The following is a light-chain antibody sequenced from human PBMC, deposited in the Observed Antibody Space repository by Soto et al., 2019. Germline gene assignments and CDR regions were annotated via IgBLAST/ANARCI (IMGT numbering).Light chain of an antibody. V-gene: IGKV1-39*01. Sequence: IPPSQSPSSLSPSSPDRVTIACRASQSISSCFNWYQQKPGKVPELLIYVASTLKSGVPSRFSGTGYGTEFTLTISSLQPEDFATYYCQQSYGTPGTFGQGTKVDIK. J-gene: IGKJ1*01. CDR2: VAS. CDR1: QSISSC. CDR3: QQSYGTPGT.